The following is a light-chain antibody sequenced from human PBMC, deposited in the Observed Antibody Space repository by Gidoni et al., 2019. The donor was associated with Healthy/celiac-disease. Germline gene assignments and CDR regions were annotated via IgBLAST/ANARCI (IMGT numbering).Light chain of an antibody. Sequence: DIVMTQSPDSLAVSLGERATINCKSSQSVLYSSNNKNYLAWYQLKPGQPPKLLIYWASTRESGVPDRFSGSGSGTDFTLTISSLLAEDVAVYYCQQYYSIPWTFGQGTKVEVK. CDR1: QSVLYSSNNKNY. V-gene: IGKV4-1*01. CDR3: QQYYSIPWT. J-gene: IGKJ1*01. CDR2: WAS.